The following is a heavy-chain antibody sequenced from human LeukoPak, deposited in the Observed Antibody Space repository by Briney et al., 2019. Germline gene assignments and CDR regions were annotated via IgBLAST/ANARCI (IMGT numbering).Heavy chain of an antibody. CDR3: ARQDVEMATADY. V-gene: IGHV4-39*01. CDR2: LYYRGNT. J-gene: IGHJ4*02. D-gene: IGHD5-24*01. Sequence: PSETLSLTCSVSAGSISRSSYYWGWIRQPPGKGLEWIGSLYYRGNTYHNPSLKSRVTISVDTSKNQFSLKLSSVTAADTAVYYCARQDVEMATADYWGQGTLVTVSS. CDR1: AGSISRSSYY.